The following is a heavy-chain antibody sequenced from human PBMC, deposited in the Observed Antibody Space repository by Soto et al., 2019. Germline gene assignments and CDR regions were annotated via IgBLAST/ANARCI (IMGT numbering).Heavy chain of an antibody. V-gene: IGHV4-34*01. J-gene: IGHJ5*02. Sequence: QVQLQQWGAGLLKPSETLSLTCAVYGGSFSGYYWSWIRQPPGKGLEWIGEINHSGSTNYNPSLKARVTISVDTSKNQFSLKLSSVTAADTAVYYCARGRALLLWFGEYNWFDPWGQGTLLTVSS. CDR1: GGSFSGYY. D-gene: IGHD3-10*01. CDR3: ARGRALLLWFGEYNWFDP. CDR2: INHSGST.